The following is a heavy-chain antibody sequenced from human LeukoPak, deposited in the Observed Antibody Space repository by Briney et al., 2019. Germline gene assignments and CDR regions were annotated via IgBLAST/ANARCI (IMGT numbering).Heavy chain of an antibody. CDR1: TVSISTKY. Sequence: PSETLSLTSTVSTVSISTKYWSWIRPPPGKGLKWMAGHIYYSWSTNYNPYLKSRVTISVDASKTQFSLKLSSVTAADTAVYYGERDKGGSAQYGMDVWGQGTTVTVSS. CDR3: ERDKGGSAQYGMDV. CDR2: IYYSWST. V-gene: IGHV4-59*01. J-gene: IGHJ6*02. D-gene: IGHD3-10*01.